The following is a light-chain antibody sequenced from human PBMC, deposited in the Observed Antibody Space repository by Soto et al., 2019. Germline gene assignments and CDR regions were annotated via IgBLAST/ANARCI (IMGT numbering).Light chain of an antibody. CDR1: QSISSW. CDR2: KAS. V-gene: IGKV1-5*03. CDR3: QQPFT. J-gene: IGKJ3*01. Sequence: DIQMTQSPSTLSASVGDRVTITCRASQSISSWLAWYQQKPGKAPKLLIYKASSLESGVPSRFSGSGSGTEFTLTISSLQPDYFATYYCQQPFTFGPGTKVDIK.